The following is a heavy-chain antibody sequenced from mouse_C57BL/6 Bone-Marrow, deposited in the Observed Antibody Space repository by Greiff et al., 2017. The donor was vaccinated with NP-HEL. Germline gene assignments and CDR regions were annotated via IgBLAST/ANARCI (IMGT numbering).Heavy chain of an antibody. V-gene: IGHV10-1*01. CDR1: GFSFNTYA. D-gene: IGHD1-1*01. CDR2: IRSKSNNYAT. J-gene: IGHJ3*01. CDR3: VRHAYACWFAD. Sequence: EVQLVESGGGLVQPKGSLKLSCAASGFSFNTYAMNWVRQAPGQGLEWVARIRSKSNNYATYYADSVKDRFTISRDDSESMLYLQMNNLKTEDTDMYYCVRHAYACWFADWGQGTLVTVSA.